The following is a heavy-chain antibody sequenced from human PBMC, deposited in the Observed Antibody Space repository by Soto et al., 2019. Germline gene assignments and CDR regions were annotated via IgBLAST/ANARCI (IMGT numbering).Heavy chain of an antibody. D-gene: IGHD3-10*01. CDR2: ISYDGSNK. CDR1: GFTFSSYG. Sequence: QVQLVESGGGVVQPGRSLRLSCAASGFTFSSYGMHWVRQAPGKGLEWVAVISYDGSNKYYADSVKGRFTISRDNSKNTRYLQMNSLRAEDTAVYYCAKDTTPVLLWFGDRGGDYFDYWGQGTLVTVSS. V-gene: IGHV3-30*18. CDR3: AKDTTPVLLWFGDRGGDYFDY. J-gene: IGHJ4*02.